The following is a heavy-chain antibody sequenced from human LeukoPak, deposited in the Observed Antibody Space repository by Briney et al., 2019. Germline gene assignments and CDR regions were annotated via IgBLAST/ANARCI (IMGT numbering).Heavy chain of an antibody. V-gene: IGHV3-23*01. Sequence: GGSLRLSCAASGFTFSNHAMSWVRQAPGKGLQWVAVISGGGRTTEYEDFVKGRFTISRDNSKNTLSLQMNSLTVEDTAIYLCAKNVVVKRYIDFWGQGTLVTVSS. CDR1: GFTFSNHA. CDR2: ISGGGRTT. J-gene: IGHJ4*02. D-gene: IGHD2-15*01. CDR3: AKNVVVKRYIDF.